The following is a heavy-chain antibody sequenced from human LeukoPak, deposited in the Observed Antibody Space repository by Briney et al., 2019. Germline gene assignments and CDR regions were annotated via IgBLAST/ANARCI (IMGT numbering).Heavy chain of an antibody. V-gene: IGHV4-4*02. Sequence: PSETLSLTCAVSGGSISCSDWWSWVRQPPGKGLEWIGEIYHSGSTNYNPSLKSRVTISVDKSKNQFSLKLSSVTAADTAVYYCARAKEGQWLVRGRYDYWGQGTLVTVSS. CDR3: ARAKEGQWLVRGRYDY. J-gene: IGHJ4*02. CDR2: IYHSGST. D-gene: IGHD6-19*01. CDR1: GGSISCSDW.